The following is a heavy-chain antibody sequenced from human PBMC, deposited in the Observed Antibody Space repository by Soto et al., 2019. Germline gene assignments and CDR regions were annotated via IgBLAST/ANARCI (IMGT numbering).Heavy chain of an antibody. CDR2: IKSKTDGGTT. J-gene: IGHJ3*02. D-gene: IGHD2-15*01. Sequence: EVQLVESGGGLVKPGGSLRLSCAASGFTFSNAWMSWVRQAPGKGLEWVGRIKSKTDGGTTDYAAPVKGRFTISRDNSKNTLYLQMNSLRAEDTAVYYCARGWGSGGSCYSCTVGAFDIWGQGTMVTVSS. CDR3: ARGWGSGGSCYSCTVGAFDI. V-gene: IGHV3-15*01. CDR1: GFTFSNAW.